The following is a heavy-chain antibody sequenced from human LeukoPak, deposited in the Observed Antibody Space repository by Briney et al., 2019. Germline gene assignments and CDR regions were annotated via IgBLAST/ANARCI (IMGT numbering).Heavy chain of an antibody. CDR2: IYHSGST. J-gene: IGHJ4*02. D-gene: IGHD6-19*01. CDR3: ARLAAFRSDWYYFDY. V-gene: IGHV4-30-2*01. CDR1: GGSISSGGYS. Sequence: PSQTLSLTCAVSGGSISSGGYSWSWIRQPPGKGLEWIGYIYHSGSTYYNPSLKSRVTISVDRSKNQLSLKLNSVTAADTAVYYCARLAAFRSDWYYFDYWGQGTLVTVSS.